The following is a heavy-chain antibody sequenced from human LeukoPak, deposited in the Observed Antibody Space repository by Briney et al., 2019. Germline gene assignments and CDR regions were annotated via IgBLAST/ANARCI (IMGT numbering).Heavy chain of an antibody. CDR2: IYWNDHK. J-gene: IGHJ4*02. Sequence: SGPTLVKPTQTLTLTCTFSGFSLRTSGVGVGWIRQAPEKALEWIALIYWNDHKAYIPVVRSRLTVTKDTSKNQVVLTMTNMDPVDTATYYCAHSYDTGGNYYSRFDDWGQGTLVTVSS. V-gene: IGHV2-5*01. CDR1: GFSLRTSGVG. D-gene: IGHD3-22*01. CDR3: AHSYDTGGNYYSRFDD.